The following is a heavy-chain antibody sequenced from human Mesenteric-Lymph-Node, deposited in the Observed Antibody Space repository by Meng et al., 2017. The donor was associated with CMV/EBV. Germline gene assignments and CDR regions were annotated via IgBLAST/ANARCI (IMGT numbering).Heavy chain of an antibody. Sequence: SETLSLTCTVSGGSITTSNYYWGWIRQPPGKGLEWIGSIYYSGSTYYNPSLKSRVTISVDTSKNQFSLKLSSVTAADTAVYYCARDFLIVVVPAAIEWFDPWGQGTLVTVSS. D-gene: IGHD2-2*01. V-gene: IGHV4-39*07. J-gene: IGHJ5*02. CDR3: ARDFLIVVVPAAIEWFDP. CDR2: IYYSGST. CDR1: GGSITTSNYY.